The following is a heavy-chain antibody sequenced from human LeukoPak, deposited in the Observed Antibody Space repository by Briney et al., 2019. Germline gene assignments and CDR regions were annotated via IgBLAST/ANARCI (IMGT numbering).Heavy chain of an antibody. CDR2: ISGSGGST. CDR1: GFIFSSYA. J-gene: IGHJ4*02. V-gene: IGHV3-23*01. CDR3: AKATGTTLTYGDY. D-gene: IGHD1-7*01. Sequence: GGSLRLSCAASGFIFSSYAMNWVRQAPRKGLEWVSAISGSGGSTYYADSVKGRFTISRDNTRNTLYLQMNSLRAEDTAVYYCAKATGTTLTYGDYWGQGTLVTVSS.